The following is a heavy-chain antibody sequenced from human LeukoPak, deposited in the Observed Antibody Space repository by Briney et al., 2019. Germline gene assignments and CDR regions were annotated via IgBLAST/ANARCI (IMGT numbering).Heavy chain of an antibody. D-gene: IGHD3-22*01. V-gene: IGHV4-38-2*02. J-gene: IGHJ4*02. CDR2: IYHSGST. CDR1: GYSISSGYY. CDR3: ARVGGDSSGYYPYYFDY. Sequence: SETLSLTCTVSGYSISSGYYWGWIRQPPGKGLEWIGSIYHSGSTYYNPSLKSRVTISVDTSKNQFSLKLSSVTAADTAVYYCARVGGDSSGYYPYYFDYWGQGTLVTVSS.